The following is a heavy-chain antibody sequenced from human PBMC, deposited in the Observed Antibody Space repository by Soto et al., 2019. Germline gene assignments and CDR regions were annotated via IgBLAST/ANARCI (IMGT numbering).Heavy chain of an antibody. J-gene: IGHJ4*02. Sequence: QVQLVQSGAEVKKPGASVKVSCKASGYSFTNYAMHWVRQAPGQGLEWMGWINAGNGNTKYSQKFQGRVTITRDTSASTLYMELSSLRSEDTAVYYCARGDYCSSTRCYILGYWGQGTLVTVSS. V-gene: IGHV1-3*01. D-gene: IGHD2-2*02. CDR2: INAGNGNT. CDR1: GYSFTNYA. CDR3: ARGDYCSSTRCYILGY.